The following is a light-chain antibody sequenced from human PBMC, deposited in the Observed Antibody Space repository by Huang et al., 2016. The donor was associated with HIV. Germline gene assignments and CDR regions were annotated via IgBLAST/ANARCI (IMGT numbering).Light chain of an antibody. CDR3: QQSYSALSS. J-gene: IGKJ5*01. Sequence: IQMTQSPTSLSASVGDRVPIVCRASRSITTYLNWYQQKPGKAPNLLISSASTLHSGVPSRFSGSGSGTEFTLTIRGLQLDDFATYYCQQSYSALSSFGPGTRL. CDR2: SAS. V-gene: IGKV1-39*01. CDR1: RSITTY.